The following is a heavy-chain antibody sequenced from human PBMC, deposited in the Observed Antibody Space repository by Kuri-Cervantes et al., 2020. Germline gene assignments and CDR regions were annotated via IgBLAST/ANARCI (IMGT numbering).Heavy chain of an antibody. J-gene: IGHJ3*02. CDR3: ARAEGKLDAFDI. Sequence: GESLKISCAASGFTFSSYWMSWVRQAPGKGLEWVANIKQDGSEKYYVDSVKGRFTISRDNAKNSLYLQMNSLRAEDTAVYYCARAEGKLDAFDIWGQGTMVTVSS. CDR1: GFTFSSYW. V-gene: IGHV3-7*01. CDR2: IKQDGSEK. D-gene: IGHD3-10*01.